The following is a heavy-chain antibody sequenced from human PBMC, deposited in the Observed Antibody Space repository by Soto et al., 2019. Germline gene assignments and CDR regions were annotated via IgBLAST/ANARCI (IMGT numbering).Heavy chain of an antibody. Sequence: TSETLSLTCTVSGDSISNSRFYWAWIRRPPGEGLEWIGSIYHTGNAYYNPSLKSRVTISVDTSKNQFSLKLTSVTAADAALYYCARDFFDSSDYTTNWFDPWGQGTLVTVSS. CDR2: IYHTGNA. V-gene: IGHV4-39*01. CDR1: GDSISNSRFY. D-gene: IGHD3-22*01. CDR3: ARDFFDSSDYTTNWFDP. J-gene: IGHJ5*02.